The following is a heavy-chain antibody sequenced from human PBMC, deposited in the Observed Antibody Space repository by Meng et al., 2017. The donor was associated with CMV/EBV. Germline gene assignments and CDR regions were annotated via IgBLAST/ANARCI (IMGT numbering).Heavy chain of an antibody. CDR1: GGSISSYY. V-gene: IGHV4-59*01. J-gene: IGHJ4*02. Sequence: GSLRLSCTVSGGSISSYYWSWIRQPAGKGLEWIGYIYYIGATSYNPSLKSRVTISIDTSKNQFSLNLSSVTAADTAIYYCARADYGSGNFYFDYWAQGTLVTVSS. D-gene: IGHD3-10*01. CDR2: IYYIGAT. CDR3: ARADYGSGNFYFDY.